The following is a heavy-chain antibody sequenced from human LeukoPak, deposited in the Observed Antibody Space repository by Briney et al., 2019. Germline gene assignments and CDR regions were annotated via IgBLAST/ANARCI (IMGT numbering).Heavy chain of an antibody. Sequence: GGSLRLSCEDSGFAFRSYSMNWVRQAPGRGPEWVSLISTTSTSIYYADSVKGRFTVSRDNAKNSLYLQMNSLRAEDTAVYYCARGVGATHFDCWGQGTLVTVST. CDR1: GFAFRSYS. J-gene: IGHJ4*02. CDR3: ARGVGATHFDC. V-gene: IGHV3-21*06. D-gene: IGHD1-26*01. CDR2: ISTTSTSI.